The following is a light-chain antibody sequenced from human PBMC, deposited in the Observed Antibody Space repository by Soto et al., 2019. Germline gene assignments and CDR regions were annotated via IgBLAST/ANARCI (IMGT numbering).Light chain of an antibody. CDR3: QQSYSTTWT. V-gene: IGKV1-39*01. J-gene: IGKJ1*01. CDR1: QGISTY. CDR2: AAS. Sequence: IQMTQSPSSRSSSVVDRVTITCRASQGISTYLNWHQQKPRKAPKLLIYAASSLQSGVPSRFSGSGSETDFTLTISSLQPEHSATYSCQQSYSTTWTFGQGTKVE.